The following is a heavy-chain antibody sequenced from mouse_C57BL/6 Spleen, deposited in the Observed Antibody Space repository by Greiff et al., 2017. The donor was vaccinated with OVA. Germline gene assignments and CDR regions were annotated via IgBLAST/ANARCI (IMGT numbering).Heavy chain of an antibody. V-gene: IGHV1-81*01. CDR1: GYTFTSYG. Sequence: VKLMESGAELARPGASVKLSCKASGYTFTSYGISWVKQRTGQGLEWIGEIYPRSGNTYYNEKFKGKATLTADKSSSTAYMELRSLTSEDSAVYFCANYYGSSPSTEYFDVWGTGTTVTVSS. CDR2: IYPRSGNT. CDR3: ANYYGSSPSTEYFDV. D-gene: IGHD1-1*01. J-gene: IGHJ1*03.